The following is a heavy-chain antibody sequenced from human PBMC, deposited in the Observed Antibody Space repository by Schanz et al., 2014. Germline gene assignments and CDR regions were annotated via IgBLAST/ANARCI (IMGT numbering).Heavy chain of an antibody. CDR1: GFTVSSDH. D-gene: IGHD3-10*01. Sequence: PGGSLGLSCVVSGFTVSSDHMSWVRQAPGKGLEWVSTIYASGATYYADSVKGRFTMSRDNSKNTLYLQMNSLRAEDTAVYYCARANYRRKINFDYWGRGTLVTVSS. J-gene: IGHJ4*02. V-gene: IGHV3-66*01. CDR3: ARANYRRKINFDY. CDR2: IYASGAT.